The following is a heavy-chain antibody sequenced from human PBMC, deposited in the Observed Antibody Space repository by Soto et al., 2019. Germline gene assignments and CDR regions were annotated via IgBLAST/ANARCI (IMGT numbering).Heavy chain of an antibody. CDR2: IYYSGST. V-gene: IGHV4-39*01. CDR1: GGSISSSSYY. Sequence: PSETLSLTCTVSGGSISSSSYYWGWIRQPPGRGLEWIGSIYYSGSTYYNPSLKSRVTISVDTSKNQFSLRLSSVTAADTAVYYCARRRREEAVGQRGSYGMDVWGQGTTVTVSS. D-gene: IGHD6-13*01. CDR3: ARRRREEAVGQRGSYGMDV. J-gene: IGHJ6*02.